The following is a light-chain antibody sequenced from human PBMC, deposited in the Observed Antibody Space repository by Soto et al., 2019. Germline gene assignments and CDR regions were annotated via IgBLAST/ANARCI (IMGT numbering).Light chain of an antibody. Sequence: QSVLTQPASVSGSPGQSITISCTGTSSDVGGYNYVSWYQQHPGKAPKLMIYEVTNRPSGVSNRFSGSKSGNTASLIISGLQAEDEADYYCCSYAGSSTFYVFGTGTKVTVL. CDR2: EVT. CDR1: SSDVGGYNY. CDR3: CSYAGSSTFYV. J-gene: IGLJ1*01. V-gene: IGLV2-14*01.